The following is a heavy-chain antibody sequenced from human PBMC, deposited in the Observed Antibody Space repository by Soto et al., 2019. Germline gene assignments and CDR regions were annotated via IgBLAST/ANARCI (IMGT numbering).Heavy chain of an antibody. CDR2: MYPNNGQT. Sequence: QVQLVQSGAEVKRPGASVKVSCKASGDTFSNFDFNWVRQATGQGPEWMGWMYPNNGQTAYARTFQGRVTMTWNSSTSTAYMELSSLTSEDTAVYYCATMIRGLIHLLAPWGQGTLVTVSS. D-gene: IGHD3-16*01. CDR3: ATMIRGLIHLLAP. V-gene: IGHV1-8*01. CDR1: GDTFSNFD. J-gene: IGHJ5*02.